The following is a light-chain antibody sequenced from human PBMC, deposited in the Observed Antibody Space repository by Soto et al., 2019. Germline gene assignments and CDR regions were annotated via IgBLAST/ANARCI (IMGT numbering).Light chain of an antibody. CDR2: DVS. CDR3: SSYTSSITYV. CDR1: SSDVGSYNH. J-gene: IGLJ1*01. V-gene: IGLV2-18*02. Sequence: QSVLTQPPSVSGSPGQSVTISCTGTSSDVGSYNHVSWYQQPPGTAPKLMIYDVSNRPSGVPDRFSGSKSGNTASLTISGLQTEDEADYYCSSYTSSITYVFGTGTKVTVL.